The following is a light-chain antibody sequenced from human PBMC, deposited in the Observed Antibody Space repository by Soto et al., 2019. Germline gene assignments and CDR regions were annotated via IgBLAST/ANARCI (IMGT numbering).Light chain of an antibody. CDR3: KSYAGSNTYV. V-gene: IGLV2-8*01. J-gene: IGLJ1*01. Sequence: ALTQSPSASGSPGQSVTISCTGTKNDIGVYDFVSWYQHHPGKAPRLIIYEVVQRPSGVPDRFSGSKSGNTASLTVSGLXAADEADYFCKSYAGSNTYVFGSGTKV. CDR2: EVV. CDR1: KNDIGVYDF.